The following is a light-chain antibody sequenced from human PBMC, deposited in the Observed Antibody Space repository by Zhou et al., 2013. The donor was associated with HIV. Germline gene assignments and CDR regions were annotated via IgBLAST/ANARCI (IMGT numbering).Light chain of an antibody. CDR1: QTINSNS. CDR3: QQYGSSPPTT. Sequence: EIVLTQSPATLSLSPGERATVSCRTSQTINSNSFVWYQQKPGQAPRLLIYGASSRAAGIPDRFSGSGSGTDFTLTISRVEPEDFALYYCQQYGSSPPTTFGPGTKVDIK. CDR2: GAS. J-gene: IGKJ3*01. V-gene: IGKV3-20*01.